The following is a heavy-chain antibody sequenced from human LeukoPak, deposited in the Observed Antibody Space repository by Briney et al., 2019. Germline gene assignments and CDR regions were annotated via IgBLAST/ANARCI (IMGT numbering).Heavy chain of an antibody. Sequence: GGSLRLSCAASGFTFSSYTMHWVRQAPGKGLEWVAVISYDGTNKNFADSVKGRLTISRDNSKNTMYLQMNSLRAEDTAVYYCATNPTRPNYNMDVWGKGTTVTVSS. D-gene: IGHD1-7*01. CDR1: GFTFSSYT. V-gene: IGHV3-30*01. CDR3: ATNPTRPNYNMDV. CDR2: ISYDGTNK. J-gene: IGHJ6*03.